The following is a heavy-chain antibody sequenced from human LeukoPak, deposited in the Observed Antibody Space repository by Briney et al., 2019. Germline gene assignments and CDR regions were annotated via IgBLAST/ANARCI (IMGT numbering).Heavy chain of an antibody. J-gene: IGHJ6*04. CDR1: GFTFSSYS. CDR2: ISSSSTYI. Sequence: GGSLRLSCAASGFTFSSYSMNWVRQAPGKGLEWVLSISSSSTYIYYADSVKGRFTISRDNAKNSLYLQMNSLRAEDTAVYYCASFMVRGVTDVWGKGTTVTVSS. V-gene: IGHV3-21*01. CDR3: ASFMVRGVTDV. D-gene: IGHD3-10*01.